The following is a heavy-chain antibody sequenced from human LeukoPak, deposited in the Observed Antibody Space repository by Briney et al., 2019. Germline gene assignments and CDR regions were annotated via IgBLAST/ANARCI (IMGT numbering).Heavy chain of an antibody. Sequence: PSETLSLTCTISGGSISSYYWSWIRQPPGKGLEWIGYIYYSGNTNYNPSLESRVTISVDTSKNQFSLKLSSVTAADTAVYYCATYQSSGEFDYWGQGTLVTVSS. CDR2: IYYSGNT. D-gene: IGHD3-22*01. CDR1: GGSISSYY. CDR3: ATYQSSGEFDY. V-gene: IGHV4-59*01. J-gene: IGHJ4*02.